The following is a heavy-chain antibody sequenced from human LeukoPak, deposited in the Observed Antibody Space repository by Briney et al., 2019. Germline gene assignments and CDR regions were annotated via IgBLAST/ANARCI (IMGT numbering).Heavy chain of an antibody. V-gene: IGHV1-2*02. J-gene: IGHJ5*02. CDR2: IKPNSGDT. Sequence: ASVKVSCKASGYSFADYYMHWVRQAPGQGLEWMGWIKPNSGDTRSAQKFQGRVIMTRDTSTGTAYMELSSLRYGDTAVYYCATNILVRDIINWFDPWGQGTLVTVSS. CDR1: GYSFADYY. D-gene: IGHD3-10*01. CDR3: ATNILVRDIINWFDP.